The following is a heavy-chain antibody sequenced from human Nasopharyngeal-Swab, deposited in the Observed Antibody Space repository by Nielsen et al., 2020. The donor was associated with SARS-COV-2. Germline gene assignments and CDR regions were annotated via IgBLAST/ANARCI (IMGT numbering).Heavy chain of an antibody. V-gene: IGHV4-61*01. CDR2: IYYSGST. CDR1: GGSVSSGSYY. CDR3: ARLLAAYHYYYYYGMDV. J-gene: IGHJ6*02. Sequence: SETLSLTCTVSGGSVSSGSYYWSWIRQPPGKGLEWIGYIYYSGSTNYNPSLKSRVTISVDTSKNQFSLKLSSVTAADTAVYYCARLLAAYHYYYYYGMDVWGQGTTVTVSS. D-gene: IGHD6-25*01.